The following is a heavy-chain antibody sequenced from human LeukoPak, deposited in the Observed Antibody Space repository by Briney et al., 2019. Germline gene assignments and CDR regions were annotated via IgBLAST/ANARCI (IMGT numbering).Heavy chain of an antibody. V-gene: IGHV3-30*18. Sequence: GRSLSLSCAASGFTFSSYGMHWVRQAPGKGLEWVAVVSSEGSVKWYADSVKGRFTISRDNYKNTLYLQMNSLGAEDTAVYSCAKRGVVIRVILVGFHKEAYYFDSWGQGALVTVSS. D-gene: IGHD3-22*01. CDR2: VSSEGSVK. J-gene: IGHJ4*02. CDR3: AKRGVVIRVILVGFHKEAYYFDS. CDR1: GFTFSSYG.